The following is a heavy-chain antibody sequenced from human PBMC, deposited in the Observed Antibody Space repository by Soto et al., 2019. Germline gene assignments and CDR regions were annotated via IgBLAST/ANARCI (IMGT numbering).Heavy chain of an antibody. CDR1: GFTFSSYD. Sequence: VGSLRLSCSASGFTFSSYDMHWVRQGPGKGLEWVSAIGTAGDTNYAGSVKGRFTISRENAKNSLYLQMNSLRAGDTAIYFCARAIGPTLFDYWGQGTLVTVSS. D-gene: IGHD3-22*01. V-gene: IGHV3-13*04. J-gene: IGHJ4*02. CDR2: IGTAGDT. CDR3: ARAIGPTLFDY.